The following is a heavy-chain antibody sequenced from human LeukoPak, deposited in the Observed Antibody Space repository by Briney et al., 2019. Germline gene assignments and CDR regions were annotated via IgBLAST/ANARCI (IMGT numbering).Heavy chain of an antibody. CDR1: GFTFSSYS. J-gene: IGHJ4*02. CDR2: ISGSGGST. V-gene: IGHV3-23*01. D-gene: IGHD3-3*01. CDR3: ATMGYDFWSGYWPDY. Sequence: GGSLRLSCAASGFTFSSYSMSWVRQAPGKGLEWVSTISGSGGSTDYADSVKGRFTISRDNSKNTLYLQMDSLGAEDTAEYYCATMGYDFWSGYWPDYWGQGTLVTVSS.